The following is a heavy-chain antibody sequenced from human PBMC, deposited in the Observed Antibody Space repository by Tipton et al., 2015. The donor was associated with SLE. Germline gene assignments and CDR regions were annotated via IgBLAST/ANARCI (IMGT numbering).Heavy chain of an antibody. V-gene: IGHV4-59*01. D-gene: IGHD1-26*01. CDR2: FHHSGST. Sequence: TLSLTCTVSGGSINSYYWNWIRQSPGKGLEWIGYFHHSGSTNYNPSLQSRVTISRDPSKNQFSLNLSSATAADTAVYYCAILTSLWRDSGSYGGDYWGQGTLVTVSS. CDR3: AILTSLWRDSGSYGGDY. J-gene: IGHJ4*02. CDR1: GGSINSYY.